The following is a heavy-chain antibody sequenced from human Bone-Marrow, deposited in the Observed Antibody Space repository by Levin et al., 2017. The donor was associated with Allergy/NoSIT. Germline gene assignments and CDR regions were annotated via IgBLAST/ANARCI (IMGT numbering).Heavy chain of an antibody. J-gene: IGHJ4*02. CDR1: GFSFGDNA. CDR3: SRVGTGYYDNSGYLGFDY. CDR2: IKAKAYGGTT. Sequence: GGSLRLSCTAAGFSFGDNAMTWFRQAPGKGLEWVGFIKAKAYGGTTEYAASVKGRFTISRDDPKSIAYLQMNSLKTEDTAVYYCSRVGTGYYDNSGYLGFDYWGQGTLVTVSS. V-gene: IGHV3-49*03. D-gene: IGHD3-22*01.